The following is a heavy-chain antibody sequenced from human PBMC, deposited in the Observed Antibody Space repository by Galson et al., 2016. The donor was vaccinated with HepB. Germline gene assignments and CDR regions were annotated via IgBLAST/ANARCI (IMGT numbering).Heavy chain of an antibody. CDR1: GFTFSSYS. V-gene: IGHV3-21*01. J-gene: IGHJ4*02. Sequence: SLRLSCAASGFTFSSYSMNWVRQAPGKGLEWVSSISSSSSYIYYADSVKGRFTISRDNAKNSLYLQMNSLRAEDTAVYYCARASGYNWNYLMIFNYFDSWAREPWSPSPQ. CDR2: ISSSSSYI. D-gene: IGHD1-7*01. CDR3: ARASGYNWNYLMIFNYFDS.